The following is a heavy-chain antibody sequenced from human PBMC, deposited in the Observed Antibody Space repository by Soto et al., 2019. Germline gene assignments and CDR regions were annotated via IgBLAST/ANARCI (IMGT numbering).Heavy chain of an antibody. J-gene: IGHJ3*02. D-gene: IGHD3-22*01. CDR2: ISSSSSYT. CDR1: GFTFSDYY. V-gene: IGHV3-11*06. CDR3: ARDGYYDSSGYPRDAFDI. Sequence: AGGSLRLSCAASGFTFSDYYMSWIRQAPGKGLEWVSYISSSSSYTNYADSVKGRFTISRDNAKNSLYLQMNSLRAEDTAVYYCARDGYYDSSGYPRDAFDIWGQGTMVTVSS.